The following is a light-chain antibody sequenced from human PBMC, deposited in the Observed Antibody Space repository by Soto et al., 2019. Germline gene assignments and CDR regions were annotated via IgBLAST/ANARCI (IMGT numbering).Light chain of an antibody. CDR1: SSDVGGYNY. Sequence: QCALTQPASVSGSPGQSITISWTGTSSDVGGYNYVSWYQQHPGKAPKLMIYDVSNRPSGVSNRFSGSKSGNTASLTISGLQAEDEPDYYCSSYTTSGSLVFGGGTKLTVL. CDR3: SSYTTSGSLV. CDR2: DVS. J-gene: IGLJ2*01. V-gene: IGLV2-14*01.